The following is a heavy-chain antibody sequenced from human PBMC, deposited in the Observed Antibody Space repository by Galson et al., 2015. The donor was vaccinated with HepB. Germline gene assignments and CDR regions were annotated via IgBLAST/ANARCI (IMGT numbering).Heavy chain of an antibody. D-gene: IGHD4-17*01. CDR1: GFKFHDYA. J-gene: IGHJ2*01. Sequence: SLRLSCAASGFKFHDYAMHWVRQAPGKGLEYVSGISHTGTGTYYAHSVRGRFTVSRDNSKNTVYLQMSSLTSEDTALYYCAKDYHFGENWHFDLWGRGTLVTVSS. CDR3: AKDYHFGENWHFDL. V-gene: IGHV3-64D*06. CDR2: ISHTGTGT.